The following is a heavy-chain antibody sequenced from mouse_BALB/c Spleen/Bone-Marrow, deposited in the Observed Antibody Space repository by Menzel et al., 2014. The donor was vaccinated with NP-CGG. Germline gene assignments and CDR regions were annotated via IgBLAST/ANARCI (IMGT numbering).Heavy chain of an antibody. CDR2: INPSNGGT. CDR1: RYTFTSYY. CDR3: IYYGNPYAMDY. D-gene: IGHD2-1*01. V-gene: IGHV1S81*02. J-gene: IGHJ4*01. Sequence: QVQLKESGAELVKPGASVELSCKASRYTFTSYYMYWVKQRPGQGLEWIGEINPSNGGTNFNEKFKGKATLTVDKSSSTAYIQLSSLTSKDSAVYYCIYYGNPYAMDYWGQGTSVTVSS.